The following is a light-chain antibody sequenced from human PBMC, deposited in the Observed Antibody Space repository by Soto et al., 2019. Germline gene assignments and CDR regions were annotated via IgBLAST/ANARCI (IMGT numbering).Light chain of an antibody. CDR1: QSISSW. V-gene: IGKV1-5*01. J-gene: IGKJ1*01. CDR2: DAS. CDR3: QQYNSYSWT. Sequence: DIQMTQSPSTLSASVGDRVTITCRASQSISSWLAWYQQKPGKAPKLLIYDASSLESGVPSRFSGSGSGTEFTITISSPQPDDFATYYCQQYNSYSWTFGQGTKVEIK.